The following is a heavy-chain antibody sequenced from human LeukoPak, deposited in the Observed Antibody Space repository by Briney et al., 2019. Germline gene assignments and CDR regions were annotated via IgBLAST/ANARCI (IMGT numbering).Heavy chain of an antibody. V-gene: IGHV4-4*07. D-gene: IGHD3-22*01. Sequence: PSETLSLTCTVSGGSISSYYWNWIRQPAGKGLEWIGRIYTSGSTNYNPSLKSRVTMSVDTSKNQFSLKLSSVTAADTAVYYCARARGRYYYDSSGYPEDIWGQGTMVTVSS. J-gene: IGHJ3*02. CDR3: ARARGRYYYDSSGYPEDI. CDR2: IYTSGST. CDR1: GGSISSYY.